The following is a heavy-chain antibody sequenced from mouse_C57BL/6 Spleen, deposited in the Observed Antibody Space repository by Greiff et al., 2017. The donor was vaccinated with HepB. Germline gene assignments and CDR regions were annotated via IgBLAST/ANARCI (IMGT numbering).Heavy chain of an antibody. Sequence: QVQLKQPGAELVKPGASVKMSCKASGYTFTSYWITWVKQRPGQGLEWIGDIYPGSGSTNYNEKFKSKATLTVDTSSSTAYMQLSSLTSEDSAVYYCAHYYYGSSYYFDYWGQGTTLTVSS. V-gene: IGHV1-55*01. CDR1: GYTFTSYW. J-gene: IGHJ2*01. CDR3: AHYYYGSSYYFDY. D-gene: IGHD1-1*01. CDR2: IYPGSGST.